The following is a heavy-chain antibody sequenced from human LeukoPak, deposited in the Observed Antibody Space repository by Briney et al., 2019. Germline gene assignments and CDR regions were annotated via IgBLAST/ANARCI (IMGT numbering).Heavy chain of an antibody. Sequence: PGGSLRLSCAASGFSFSGYWMHWVRQAPGKGLVWISYINGDGSTTNHADFAEGRFTISRDNAKITLYLQMNSLRVEDTAVYYCVRGGLMGATDYWGQGTLVTVSS. CDR1: GFSFSGYW. J-gene: IGHJ4*02. CDR3: VRGGLMGATDY. CDR2: INGDGSTT. D-gene: IGHD1-26*01. V-gene: IGHV3-74*01.